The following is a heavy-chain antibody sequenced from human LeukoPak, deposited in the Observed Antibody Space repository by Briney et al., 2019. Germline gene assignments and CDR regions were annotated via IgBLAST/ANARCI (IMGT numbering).Heavy chain of an antibody. J-gene: IGHJ4*02. V-gene: IGHV3-48*04. CDR1: GFTFSSYS. CDR2: ISSSSSTI. D-gene: IGHD6-19*01. CDR3: ARDSVRPLTWYSSGWYFDY. Sequence: PGGSLRLSCAASGFTFSSYSMNWVRQAPGKGLEWVSYISSSSSTIYYADSVKGRFTISRDNAKNSLYLQMNSLRAEDTAVYYCARDSVRPLTWYSSGWYFDYWGQGTLITVSS.